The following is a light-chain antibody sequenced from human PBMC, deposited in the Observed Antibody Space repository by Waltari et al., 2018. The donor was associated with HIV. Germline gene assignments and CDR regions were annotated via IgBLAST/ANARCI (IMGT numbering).Light chain of an antibody. Sequence: DFVLTQSPLSLPVPHGEPASISCKSRQSLLHSNGYNYLHWYLQKPGQSPQLLIYLGSNRASGVPDRFSGSGSGTHFTLKISRVEAEDVGVYYCMQALGTPRVTFGQGTKLEIK. CDR3: MQALGTPRVT. V-gene: IGKV2-28*01. CDR1: QSLLHSNGYNY. J-gene: IGKJ2*01. CDR2: LGS.